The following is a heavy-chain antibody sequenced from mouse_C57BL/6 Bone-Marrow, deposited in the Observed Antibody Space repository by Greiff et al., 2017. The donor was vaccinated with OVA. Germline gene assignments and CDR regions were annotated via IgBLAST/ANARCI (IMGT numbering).Heavy chain of an antibody. J-gene: IGHJ4*01. V-gene: IGHV1-7*01. CDR1: GYTFTSYW. D-gene: IGHD1-1*01. CDR3: ARWVTTVAYYAMDY. CDR2: INPSSGYT. Sequence: QVQLKESGAELAKPGASVKLSCKASGYTFTSYWMHWVKQWPGQGLEWIGYINPSSGYTKYNQKFKDKATLTADKSSSTAYMQLSSLTYEDSAVYYCARWVTTVAYYAMDYWGQGTSVTVSS.